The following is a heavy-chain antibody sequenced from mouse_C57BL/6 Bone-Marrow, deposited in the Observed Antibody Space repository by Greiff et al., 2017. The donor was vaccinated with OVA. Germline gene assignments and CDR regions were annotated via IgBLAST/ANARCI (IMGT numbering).Heavy chain of an antibody. CDR1: GYSITSGYY. CDR3: ARDRGGYDYDDAMDY. D-gene: IGHD2-4*01. Sequence: EVQLKESGPGLVKPSQSLSLTCSVTGYSITSGYYWNWIRQFPGNKLEWMGYISYDGSNNYNPSLKNRISITRDTSKNQFFLKLNSVTTEDTATYYCARDRGGYDYDDAMDYWGQGTSVTVSS. V-gene: IGHV3-6*01. CDR2: ISYDGSN. J-gene: IGHJ4*01.